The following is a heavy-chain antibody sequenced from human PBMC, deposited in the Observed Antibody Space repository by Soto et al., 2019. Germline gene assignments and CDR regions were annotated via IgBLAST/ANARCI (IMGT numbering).Heavy chain of an antibody. D-gene: IGHD4-17*01. V-gene: IGHV3-33*01. J-gene: IGHJ4*02. CDR3: ARVGGTVTSDY. Sequence: QVQLVESGGSVVQPGRSLRLSCAASGFAFSAYGMHWVRQAPGKGLEWVAMIYYDGSNKYYADSVKGRFTISRDNSKNTLYLQMSSLRAEDTALYYCARVGGTVTSDYWGQGTLVTVSS. CDR1: GFAFSAYG. CDR2: IYYDGSNK.